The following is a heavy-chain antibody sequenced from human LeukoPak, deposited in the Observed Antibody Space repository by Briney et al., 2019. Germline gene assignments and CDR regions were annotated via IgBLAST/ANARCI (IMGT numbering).Heavy chain of an antibody. V-gene: IGHV3-23*01. CDR2: ISGSGGST. Sequence: GGSLRLSCAASGFTFSSYAMSWVRQAPGKGLEWVSAISGSGGSTYYADSVKGRFTISRDNSRNTLYLQMNSLRAEDTAVYYCAKDVDFWSGYYGYWGQGTLVTVSS. CDR1: GFTFSSYA. CDR3: AKDVDFWSGYYGY. D-gene: IGHD3-3*01. J-gene: IGHJ4*02.